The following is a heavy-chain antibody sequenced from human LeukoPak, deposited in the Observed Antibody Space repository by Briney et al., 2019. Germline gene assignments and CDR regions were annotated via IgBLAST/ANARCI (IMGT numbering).Heavy chain of an antibody. CDR3: ARGTGVHFDY. CDR1: GGSISSGDYY. J-gene: IGHJ4*02. CDR2: IYYSGST. D-gene: IGHD1-14*01. V-gene: IGHV4-30-4*02. Sequence: PSETLSLTCTVSGGSISSGDYYWSWIRQPPGKGLEWIGYIYYSGSTYYNPSLKSRVTLSVDTSKNQFSLNVSSVTAADTAVYYCARGTGVHFDYRGQGTLVTVSS.